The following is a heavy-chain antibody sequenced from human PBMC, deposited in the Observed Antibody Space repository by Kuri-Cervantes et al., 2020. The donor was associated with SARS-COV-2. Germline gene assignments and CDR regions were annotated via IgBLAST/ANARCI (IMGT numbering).Heavy chain of an antibody. CDR3: ATWQQLVPYYGMDV. CDR2: IYPGDSDT. CDR1: GYTFTSYW. V-gene: IGHV5-51*01. J-gene: IGHJ6*02. Sequence: KVSCKASGYTFTSYWIGWVRQMPGKGLEWMGIIYPGDSDTRYSPSFQGQVTISADTSISTAYMELSRLRSDDTAVYYCATWQQLVPYYGMDVWGQGTTVTVSS. D-gene: IGHD6-13*01.